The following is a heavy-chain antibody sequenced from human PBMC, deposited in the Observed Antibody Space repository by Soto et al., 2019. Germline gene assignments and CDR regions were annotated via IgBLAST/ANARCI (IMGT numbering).Heavy chain of an antibody. Sequence: GGSLRLSCAASGFTFSSYGMHWVRQAPGKGLEWVAVIWYDGSNKYYADSVKGRFTISRDNSKNTLYLQMNSLRAEDTAVYYCARATRGGMGIAVALDAFDIWGQGTMVTVSS. CDR2: IWYDGSNK. J-gene: IGHJ3*02. V-gene: IGHV3-33*01. D-gene: IGHD6-19*01. CDR1: GFTFSSYG. CDR3: ARATRGGMGIAVALDAFDI.